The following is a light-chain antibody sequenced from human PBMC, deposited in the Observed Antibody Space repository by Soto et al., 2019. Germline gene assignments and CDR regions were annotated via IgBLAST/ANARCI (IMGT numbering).Light chain of an antibody. CDR2: GND. CDR3: AVWXXXLRGRV. CDR1: NSNIGSNT. Sequence: QSALTQPPSASGTPGQRVTISCSGSNSNIGSNTVNWYQQFPGTAPRFLIYGNDLRPSGVPDRFSASKSGTSASLAISGLXSEXXAXXXCAVWXXXLRGRVFGGGTKVTVL. J-gene: IGLJ2*01. V-gene: IGLV1-44*01.